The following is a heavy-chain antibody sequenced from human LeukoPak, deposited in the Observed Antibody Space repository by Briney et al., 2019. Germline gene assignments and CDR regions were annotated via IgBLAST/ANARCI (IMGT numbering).Heavy chain of an antibody. Sequence: GGSLRLSRAASGFTFSDYYMSWIRQAPGKGLEWVSYISSSGSTIYYADSVKGRFTISRDNAKNSLYLQMNSLRAEDTAVYYCARGATIFGVVIGFVDYWGQGTLVTVSS. V-gene: IGHV3-11*01. CDR1: GFTFSDYY. CDR2: ISSSGSTI. CDR3: ARGATIFGVVIGFVDY. J-gene: IGHJ4*02. D-gene: IGHD3-3*01.